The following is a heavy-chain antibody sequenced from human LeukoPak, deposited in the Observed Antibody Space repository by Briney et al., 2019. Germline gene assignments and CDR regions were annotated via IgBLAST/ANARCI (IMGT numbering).Heavy chain of an antibody. CDR2: ISGSGGST. CDR3: AKDRTGIAAAGTAVNWFDP. Sequence: GSXRLSCAASGFTFSSYAMSWVRQAPGKGLEWVSAISGSGGSTYYADSVKGRFTISRDNSKNTLYLQMNSLRAEDTAVYYCAKDRTGIAAAGTAVNWFDPWGQGTLVTVSS. J-gene: IGHJ5*02. V-gene: IGHV3-23*01. D-gene: IGHD6-13*01. CDR1: GFTFSSYA.